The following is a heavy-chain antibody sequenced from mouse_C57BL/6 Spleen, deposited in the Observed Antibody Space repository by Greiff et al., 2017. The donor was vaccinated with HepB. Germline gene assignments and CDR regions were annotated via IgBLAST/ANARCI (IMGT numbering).Heavy chain of an antibody. CDR3: ARRRVTLDY. D-gene: IGHD2-2*01. CDR2: ISYDGSN. CDR1: GYSITSGYY. J-gene: IGHJ2*01. Sequence: EVQLVESGPGLVKPSQSLSLTCSVTGYSITSGYYWNWIRQFPGNKLEWMGYISYDGSNNYNPSLKNRISITRDTSKNQFFLKLNSVTTEDTATYYCARRRVTLDYWGQGTTLTVSS. V-gene: IGHV3-6*01.